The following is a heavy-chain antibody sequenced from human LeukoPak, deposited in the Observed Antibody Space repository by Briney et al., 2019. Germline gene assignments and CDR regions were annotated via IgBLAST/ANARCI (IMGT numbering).Heavy chain of an antibody. J-gene: IGHJ5*02. D-gene: IGHD3-22*01. CDR3: ARGDSSGYYQNWFDP. V-gene: IGHV4-30-2*01. CDR1: GGSISSGGYS. CDR2: IYHSGSI. Sequence: PSETLFLTCAVSGGSISSGGYSWSWIRQPPGKGLEWIGYIYHSGSIYYNPSLKSRVTISVDRSKNQISLKLSSVTAADTAVYYCARGDSSGYYQNWFDPWGQGTLVTVSS.